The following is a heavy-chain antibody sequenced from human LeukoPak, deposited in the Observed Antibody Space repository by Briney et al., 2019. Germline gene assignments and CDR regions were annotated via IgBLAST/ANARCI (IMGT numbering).Heavy chain of an antibody. V-gene: IGHV4-59*01. CDR2: IYYSGST. D-gene: IGHD1-26*01. Sequence: SETLSLTCTVSGGSISSYYWSWIRQPPGKGLEWIGCIYYSGSTNYNPSLKSRVTISVDTSKNQFSLKLSSVTAADTAVYYCARAPSGSPFDYWGQGTLVTVSS. CDR1: GGSISSYY. J-gene: IGHJ4*02. CDR3: ARAPSGSPFDY.